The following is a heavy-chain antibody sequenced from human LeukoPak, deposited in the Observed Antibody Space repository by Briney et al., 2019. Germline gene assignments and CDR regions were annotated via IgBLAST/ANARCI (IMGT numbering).Heavy chain of an antibody. CDR1: GFTFSSYA. CDR3: ARDFYSSGGWYFDL. J-gene: IGHJ2*01. D-gene: IGHD6-25*01. Sequence: GGSLRLSCAASGFTFSSYAMSWVRQAPGKGLEWVSAISGGGGSTYYADSVKGRFTISRDNSKNTLYLQMNSLRAEDTAVYYCARDFYSSGGWYFDLWGRGTLVTVSS. CDR2: ISGGGGST. V-gene: IGHV3-23*01.